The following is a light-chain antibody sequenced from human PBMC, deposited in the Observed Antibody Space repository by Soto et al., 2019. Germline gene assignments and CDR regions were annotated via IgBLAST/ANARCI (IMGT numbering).Light chain of an antibody. CDR2: EVS. V-gene: IGLV2-23*02. CDR3: CSYAGSNHWV. J-gene: IGLJ3*02. Sequence: QSALTQPASGSGSPGQSITISCPRTSSDVGSYNFVSWYQQHPGKAPKLMIYEVSKRPSGASNRLSGSKSGNTASLTISGLQAEDEADYYCCSYAGSNHWVFCGGTAVTVL. CDR1: SSDVGSYNF.